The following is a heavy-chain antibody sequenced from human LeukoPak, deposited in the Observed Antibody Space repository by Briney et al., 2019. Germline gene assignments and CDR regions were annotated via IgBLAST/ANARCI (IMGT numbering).Heavy chain of an antibody. Sequence: SETLSLTCAVSGGSISSGGYSWSWIRQPPGKGLEWIGYIYHSGSTYYNPSLKSRVTISVDRSKNQFSLKLSPVTAADTAVYYCARGGYSYGLAYWGQGTLVTVSS. V-gene: IGHV4-30-2*01. CDR1: GGSISSGGYS. J-gene: IGHJ4*02. CDR3: ARGGYSYGLAY. CDR2: IYHSGST. D-gene: IGHD5-18*01.